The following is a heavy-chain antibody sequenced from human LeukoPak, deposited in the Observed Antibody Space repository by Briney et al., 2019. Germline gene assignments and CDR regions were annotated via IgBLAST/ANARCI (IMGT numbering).Heavy chain of an antibody. CDR3: ARRGSGGSEFDY. CDR2: IYYSGST. CDR1: GGSISSSSYY. Sequence: PSETLSLTCTVSGGSISSSSYYWGWIRQPPGEGLEWIGSIYYSGSTYYNPSLKSRVTISVDTSKNQFSLKLSSVTAADTAVYYCARRGSGGSEFDYWGQGTLVTVSS. V-gene: IGHV4-39*01. J-gene: IGHJ4*02. D-gene: IGHD6-25*01.